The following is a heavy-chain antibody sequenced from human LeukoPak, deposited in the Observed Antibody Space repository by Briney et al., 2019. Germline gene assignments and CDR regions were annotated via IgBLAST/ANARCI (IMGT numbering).Heavy chain of an antibody. CDR3: SAGQQLTNWFDP. CDR1: GGTFSSYT. D-gene: IGHD6-13*01. V-gene: IGHV1-69*13. CDR2: IIPIFGTA. Sequence: ASVKVSCKASGGTFSSYTISWVRQAPGQGLEWMGGIIPIFGTANYAQKFQGRVTITADESTSTAYMELSSLRSEDTAVYYCSAGQQLTNWFDPWGQGTLVTVSS. J-gene: IGHJ5*02.